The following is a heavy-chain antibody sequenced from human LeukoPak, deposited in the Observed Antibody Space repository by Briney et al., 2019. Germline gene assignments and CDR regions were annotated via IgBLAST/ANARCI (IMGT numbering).Heavy chain of an antibody. CDR3: AREHDSSGYQDY. CDR1: GFTFYNYD. CDR2: IGTAADT. J-gene: IGHJ4*02. Sequence: GGSLRLSCAASGFTFYNYDLHWVRQAAGKGLVWVSTIGTAADTFYPDSVKGRFTISRENAKNTLYLQMNSLRAEDTAVYYCAREHDSSGYQDYWGQGTLVTVSS. V-gene: IGHV3-13*01. D-gene: IGHD3-22*01.